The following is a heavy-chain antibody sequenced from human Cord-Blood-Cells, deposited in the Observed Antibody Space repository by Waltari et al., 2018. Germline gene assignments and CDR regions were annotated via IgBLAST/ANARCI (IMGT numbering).Heavy chain of an antibody. CDR3: ARASLPIDAFDI. D-gene: IGHD2-15*01. CDR2: IYSGGST. CDR1: GFTVSSNY. V-gene: IGHV3-53*01. J-gene: IGHJ3*02. Sequence: EVQLVESGGGLIQPGGSLRLSCAASGFTVSSNYMSWVRQAPGKGLGWVSVIYSGGSTYYADSVKGRFTISRDNSKNTLYLHMNSLRAEDTAVYYCARASLPIDAFDIWGQGTMVTVSS.